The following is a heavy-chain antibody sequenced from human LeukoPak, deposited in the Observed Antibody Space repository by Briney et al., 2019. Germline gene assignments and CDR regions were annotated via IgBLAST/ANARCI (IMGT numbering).Heavy chain of an antibody. CDR1: GGSISSSSYY. CDR2: IYYSGST. J-gene: IGHJ4*02. D-gene: IGHD6-13*01. CDR3: ARQRAAAGMGY. V-gene: IGHV4-39*01. Sequence: PSETLSLTCTVSGGSISSSSYYWGWIRQPPGKGLEWIGSIYYSGSTYYNPSLKSRVTISVDTSKNQFSLKLSSVTAADTAVYYCARQRAAAGMGYWGQGTLVTVSS.